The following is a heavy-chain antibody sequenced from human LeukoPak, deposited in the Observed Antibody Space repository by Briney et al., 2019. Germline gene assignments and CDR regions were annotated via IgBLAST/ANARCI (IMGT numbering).Heavy chain of an antibody. J-gene: IGHJ4*02. CDR3: ARDLLLSYYVRDY. CDR1: GYSISSGYY. V-gene: IGHV4-38-2*02. Sequence: SETLSLTCTVSGYSISSGYYWGWIRQPPGKGLEWIGSIYHSGSTYYNPSLKSRVTISVDTSKNQFSLKLSSVTAADTAVYYCARDLLLSYYVRDYWGQGTLVTVSS. CDR2: IYHSGST. D-gene: IGHD1-26*01.